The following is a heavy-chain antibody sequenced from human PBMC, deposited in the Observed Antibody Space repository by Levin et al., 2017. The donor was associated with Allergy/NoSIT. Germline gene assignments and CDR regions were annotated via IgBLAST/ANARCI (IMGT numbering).Heavy chain of an antibody. CDR1: GFTFSSYS. Sequence: AGGSLRLSCAASGFTFSSYSMNWVRQAPGKGLEWVSSISSSSSYIYYADSVKGRFTISRDNAKNSLYLQMNSLRAEDTAVYYCARVEDFGGYYYYGMDVWGQGTTVTVSS. CDR3: ARVEDFGGYYYYGMDV. V-gene: IGHV3-21*01. J-gene: IGHJ6*02. CDR2: ISSSSSYI. D-gene: IGHD3-3*01.